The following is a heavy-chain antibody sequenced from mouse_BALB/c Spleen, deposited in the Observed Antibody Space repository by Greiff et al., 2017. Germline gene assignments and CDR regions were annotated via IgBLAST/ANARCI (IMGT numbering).Heavy chain of an antibody. CDR2: INPGSGGT. Sequence: VQLQQSGAELVRPGTSVKVSCKASGYAFTNYLIEWVKQRPGQGLEWIGVINPGSGGTNYNEKFKGKATLTADTSSSTAYMHLSSLTSDDSAVYFCARSTTVVAAGGYYAMDYWGQGTAVTVSS. CDR1: GYAFTNYL. V-gene: IGHV1-54*01. D-gene: IGHD1-1*01. J-gene: IGHJ4*01. CDR3: ARSTTVVAAGGYYAMDY.